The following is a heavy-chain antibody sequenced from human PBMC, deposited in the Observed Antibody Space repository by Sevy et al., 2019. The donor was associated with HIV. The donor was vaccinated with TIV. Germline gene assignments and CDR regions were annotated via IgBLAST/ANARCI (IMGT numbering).Heavy chain of an antibody. V-gene: IGHV3-30-3*01. D-gene: IGHD2-2*01. CDR2: ISYDGSNK. Sequence: GGSLRLSCAASGFTFSSYAMHWVRQAPGKGLEWVAVISYDGSNKYYADSVKGRFTISRDNSKNTLYLQMNSLRAEDTAVYYWARDFRIVVVPDYYYYGMDVWGQGTTVTVSS. J-gene: IGHJ6*02. CDR3: ARDFRIVVVPDYYYYGMDV. CDR1: GFTFSSYA.